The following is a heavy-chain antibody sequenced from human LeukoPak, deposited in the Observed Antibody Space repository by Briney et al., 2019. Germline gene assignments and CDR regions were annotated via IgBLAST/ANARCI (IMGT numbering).Heavy chain of an antibody. CDR3: ARDQGYGGNSAPYY. CDR1: GFTFSDYY. Sequence: GGFLRLSCAASGFTFSDYYMSWIRQAPGKGLEWVSYISSSSSYTNYADSVKGRFTISRDNAKNSLYLQMNSLRAEDTAVYYCARDQGYGGNSAPYYWGQGTLVTVSS. V-gene: IGHV3-11*05. J-gene: IGHJ4*02. D-gene: IGHD4-23*01. CDR2: ISSSSSYT.